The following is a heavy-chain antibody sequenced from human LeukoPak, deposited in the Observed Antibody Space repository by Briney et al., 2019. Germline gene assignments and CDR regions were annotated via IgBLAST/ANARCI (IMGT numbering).Heavy chain of an antibody. CDR2: ISAYNGNT. CDR1: GYTFTSYG. CDR3: AILGGPDSSGWYVVDY. V-gene: IGHV1-18*04. Sequence: ASVKVSCKASGYTFTSYGISWVRQAPGHRLEWMGWISAYNGNTNYAQKLQGRVTMTTDTSTSTAYMELRSLRSDDTAVYYCAILGGPDSSGWYVVDYWGQGTLVTVSS. D-gene: IGHD6-19*01. J-gene: IGHJ4*02.